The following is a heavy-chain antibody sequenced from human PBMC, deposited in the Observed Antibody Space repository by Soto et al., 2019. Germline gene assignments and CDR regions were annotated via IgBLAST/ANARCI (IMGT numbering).Heavy chain of an antibody. CDR2: ISSSSSYI. V-gene: IGHV3-21*01. J-gene: IGHJ4*02. CDR3: AREKRYGSGSYYVSQPFDY. Sequence: GGSLRLSCAASGFTFSSYSMNWVRQAPGKGLEWVSSISSSSSYIYYADSVKGRFNISRDNAKNSLYLQMNSLRAEDTAVYYCAREKRYGSGSYYVSQPFDYWGQGTLVTVSS. D-gene: IGHD3-10*01. CDR1: GFTFSSYS.